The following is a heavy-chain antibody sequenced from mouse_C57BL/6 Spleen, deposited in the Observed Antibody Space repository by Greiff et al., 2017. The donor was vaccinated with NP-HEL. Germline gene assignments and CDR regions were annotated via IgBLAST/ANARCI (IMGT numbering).Heavy chain of an antibody. CDR3: ARPSAVPVYFDV. Sequence: DVQLVESGGGLVKPGGSLKLSCAASGFTFSDYGMHWVRQAPEKGLEWVAYISSGSSTIYYADTVKGRFTISRDNAKNTLFLQMTSLRSEDTAMYYCARPSAVPVYFDVWGTGTTVTVSS. J-gene: IGHJ1*03. V-gene: IGHV5-17*01. D-gene: IGHD6-1*01. CDR2: ISSGSSTI. CDR1: GFTFSDYG.